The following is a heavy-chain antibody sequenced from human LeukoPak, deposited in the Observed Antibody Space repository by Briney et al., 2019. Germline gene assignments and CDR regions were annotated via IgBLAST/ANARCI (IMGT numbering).Heavy chain of an antibody. V-gene: IGHV1-2*02. J-gene: IGHJ4*02. Sequence: ASVKVSCKASGYTFTGYYMHWVRQAPGQGLEWMGWINPNSGGTNYAQKFQGRVTMTRDTSISTAYMELSRLRSDDTAVYYCARDREYYGSGSQDYWGQGTLVTVSS. CDR3: ARDREYYGSGSQDY. D-gene: IGHD3-10*01. CDR1: GYTFTGYY. CDR2: INPNSGGT.